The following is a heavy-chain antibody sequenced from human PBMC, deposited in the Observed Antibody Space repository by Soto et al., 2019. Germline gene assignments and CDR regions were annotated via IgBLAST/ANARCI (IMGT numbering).Heavy chain of an antibody. D-gene: IGHD6-13*01. V-gene: IGHV1-69*13. Sequence: GDSVKVSCKASGGTFSSYRINWVRQAPGQGLEWVGGIVPIYRTADYAQKFQGRVTITADESARTSYMELRSLKSQDTAVYYCVGESGAMLSSSWGQGTLVTVSS. CDR2: IVPIYRTA. CDR3: VGESGAMLSSS. CDR1: GGTFSSYR. J-gene: IGHJ4*02.